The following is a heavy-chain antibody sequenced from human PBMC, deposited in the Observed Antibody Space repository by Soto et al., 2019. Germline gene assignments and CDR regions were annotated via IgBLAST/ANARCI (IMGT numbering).Heavy chain of an antibody. CDR1: GFIFDDYA. V-gene: IGHV3-9*01. CDR3: ANVVLWCGDPPTHAFDI. J-gene: IGHJ3*02. D-gene: IGHD2-21*01. CDR2: ITWNSDTI. Sequence: EMELVESGGGLVQPGRSLRLACAASGFIFDDYAMHWVRQAPGKGLEWVSGITWNSDTIYYADSVKGRFTISRDNAKNSLYLQMNGLRAEDTALYCCANVVLWCGDPPTHAFDICGQGTMVTVSS.